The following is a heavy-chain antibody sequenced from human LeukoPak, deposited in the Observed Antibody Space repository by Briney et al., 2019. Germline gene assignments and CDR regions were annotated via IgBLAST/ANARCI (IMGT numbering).Heavy chain of an antibody. Sequence: GGSLRLSCAASGFIFSRYSMNWVRQAPGKGLEWVSSISSSSSYIYYADSVKGRFTISRDNSKNTLYLQMNSLRAEDTAVYFCAKDPNGDYIGTFDIWGQGTMVTVSS. CDR1: GFIFSRYS. D-gene: IGHD4-17*01. CDR3: AKDPNGDYIGTFDI. CDR2: ISSSSSYI. V-gene: IGHV3-21*04. J-gene: IGHJ3*02.